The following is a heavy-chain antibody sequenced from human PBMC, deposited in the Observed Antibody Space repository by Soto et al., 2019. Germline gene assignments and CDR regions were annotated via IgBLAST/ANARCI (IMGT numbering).Heavy chain of an antibody. D-gene: IGHD3-22*01. Sequence: SETLSLTCTVSGGSISSYYWSWIRQPPGKGLEWIGYIYYSGSTNYNPSLKSRVTISVDTSKNQFSLKLSSVTAADTAVYYCARVAPYYDSSGYYESWNAFDIWGQRTMVTGSS. V-gene: IGHV4-59*01. CDR1: GGSISSYY. CDR3: ARVAPYYDSSGYYESWNAFDI. CDR2: IYYSGST. J-gene: IGHJ3*02.